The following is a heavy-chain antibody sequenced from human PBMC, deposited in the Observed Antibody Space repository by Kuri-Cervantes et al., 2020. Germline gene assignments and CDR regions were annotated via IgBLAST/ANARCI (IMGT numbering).Heavy chain of an antibody. D-gene: IGHD6-13*01. V-gene: IGHV4-59*01. CDR2: IYYSGST. Sequence: SETLSLTCTVSGGSISSYYWSWIRQPPGKGLEWIGYIYYSGSTNYNPSHKSRVTISVDTSKNQFYLKLSSVYAADTAVYYCERDRKGGQQLVRSYYYNGMDVWGQGTTVTVSS. CDR1: GGSISSYY. CDR3: ERDRKGGQQLVRSYYYNGMDV. J-gene: IGHJ6*02.